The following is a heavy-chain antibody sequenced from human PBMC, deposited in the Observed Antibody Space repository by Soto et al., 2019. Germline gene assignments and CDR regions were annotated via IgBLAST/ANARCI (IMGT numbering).Heavy chain of an antibody. Sequence: QLHLQESGSGLVRPSQTLTLTCAVSGASISSGDYSWTWIRQPPGRGLEWIGYIYHSGNTYYNPYHKRRVNISVVRSKNQFFLDLNYVTAADTAVYYCARFGHSGGYFPSYFDSWGQGTLVTVSS. V-gene: IGHV4-30-2*01. D-gene: IGHD3-22*01. CDR2: IYHSGNT. CDR1: GASISSGDYS. J-gene: IGHJ4*02. CDR3: ARFGHSGGYFPSYFDS.